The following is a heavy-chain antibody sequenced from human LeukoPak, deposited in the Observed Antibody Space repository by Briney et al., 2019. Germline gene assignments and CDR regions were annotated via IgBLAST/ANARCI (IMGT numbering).Heavy chain of an antibody. J-gene: IGHJ3*02. V-gene: IGHV4-31*03. CDR3: ARGVVGATYPDAFDI. CDR2: IYYSGST. CDR1: GGSISSGGYY. D-gene: IGHD1-26*01. Sequence: SEALSLTCPVSGGSISSGGYYWSWLRQHPGKGLEWIGYIYYSGSTYYNPSLKSRVTISVDTSKKQFSLTLSSVTAADTAVYYCARGVVGATYPDAFDIWGQGTMVTVSS.